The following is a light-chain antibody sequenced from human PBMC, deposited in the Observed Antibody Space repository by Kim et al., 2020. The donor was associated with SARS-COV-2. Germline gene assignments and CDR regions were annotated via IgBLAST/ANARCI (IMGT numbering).Light chain of an antibody. CDR2: GAS. V-gene: IGKV3-20*01. Sequence: ENVLTQSPGTLSLSPGERATLSCRASQSVNSRYLAWYQQKPGQAPRLLIYGASSRATGIPDRFSGSGSGTDFTLTISRLEPEDFAVYYCRQFGRSSWTFGQGTKVDIK. CDR1: QSVNSRY. J-gene: IGKJ1*01. CDR3: RQFGRSSWT.